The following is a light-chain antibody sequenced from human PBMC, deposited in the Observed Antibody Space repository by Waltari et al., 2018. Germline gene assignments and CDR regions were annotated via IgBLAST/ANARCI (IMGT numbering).Light chain of an antibody. CDR3: QQSSTAPLT. CDR2: VAS. CDR1: QSISNY. Sequence: DIQMTQSPSSLSASVGDSITITCRASQSISNYLNWYQQKPGEAPKLLIYVASRLQSGVPSRFSGSGSGTDFTLTISNLQPEDFATYYCQQSSTAPLTFGPGARVEIK. J-gene: IGKJ3*01. V-gene: IGKV1-39*01.